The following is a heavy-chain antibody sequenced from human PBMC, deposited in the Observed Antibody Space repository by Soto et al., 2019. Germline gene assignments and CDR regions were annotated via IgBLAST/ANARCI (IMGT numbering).Heavy chain of an antibody. V-gene: IGHV3-30-3*01. Sequence: QPGGSLRLSCAASGFTFSSYAMHWVRQAPGKGLEWVAVISYDGSNKYYADSVKGRFTISRDNSENTLYLQMNSLRAEDTAVYYCARAPQTYDFWSGAFDYWGQGTLVTVSS. CDR3: ARAPQTYDFWSGAFDY. J-gene: IGHJ4*02. CDR1: GFTFSSYA. CDR2: ISYDGSNK. D-gene: IGHD3-3*01.